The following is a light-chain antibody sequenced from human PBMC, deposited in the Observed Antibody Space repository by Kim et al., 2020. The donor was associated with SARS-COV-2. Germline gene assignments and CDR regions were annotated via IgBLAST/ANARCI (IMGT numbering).Light chain of an antibody. V-gene: IGKV3-15*01. Sequence: VSPGERATLLCRARQGVRNNLAWYQQTPGQAPRLLIYGASTRATGIPARFSGSGSGTEFTLIISSLQSEDFAVYYCQQYNNWPPFTCGQGTKLEI. CDR2: GAS. CDR3: QQYNNWPPFT. CDR1: QGVRNN. J-gene: IGKJ2*01.